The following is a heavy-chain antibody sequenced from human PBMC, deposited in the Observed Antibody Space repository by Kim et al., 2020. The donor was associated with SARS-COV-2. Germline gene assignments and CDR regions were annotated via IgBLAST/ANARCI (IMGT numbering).Heavy chain of an antibody. Sequence: TYYADSVKGRFTISRDNSKNTLYLQMHSLRAEDTALYYCAKDPTAAAGGWGQGTLVTVSS. D-gene: IGHD6-13*01. V-gene: IGHV3-23*01. J-gene: IGHJ4*02. CDR2: T. CDR3: AKDPTAAAGG.